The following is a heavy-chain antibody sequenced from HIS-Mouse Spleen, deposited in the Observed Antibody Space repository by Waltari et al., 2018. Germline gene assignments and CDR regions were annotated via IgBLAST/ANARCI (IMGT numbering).Heavy chain of an antibody. J-gene: IGHJ5*02. V-gene: IGHV3-74*01. CDR2: INSDGSSK. CDR1: GFTFSSYW. CDR3: ARDLGYSSSSEVWFDP. D-gene: IGHD6-6*01. Sequence: EVQLVESGGGLVQPGGSLRLSCAASGFTFSSYWMHWVRQAPGKGLGGVSRINSDGSSKSYADSVKGRFTISRDNAKNTLYLQMNSLRAEDTAVYYCARDLGYSSSSEVWFDPWGQGTLVTVSS.